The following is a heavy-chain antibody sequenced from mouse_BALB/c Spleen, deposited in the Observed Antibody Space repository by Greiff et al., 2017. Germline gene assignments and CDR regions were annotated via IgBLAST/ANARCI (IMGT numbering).Heavy chain of an antibody. Sequence: VQLQQSGAELVRSGASVKLSCTASGFNIKDYYMHWVKQRPEQGLEWIGWIDPNNGGTSYNQKFKGKATLTVDKSSSTAYMELRSLTSEDSAVYYCARGTPYYAMEYRGQEASDTVSS. CDR2: IDPNNGGT. J-gene: IGHJ4*01. V-gene: IGHV14-4*02. CDR1: GFNIKDYY. CDR3: ARGTPYYAMEY.